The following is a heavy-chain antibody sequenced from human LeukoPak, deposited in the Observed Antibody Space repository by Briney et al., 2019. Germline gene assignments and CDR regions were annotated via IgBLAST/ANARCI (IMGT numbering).Heavy chain of an antibody. Sequence: GGSLRLSCAASGFTVSNNYMSWVRQAPGKGLEWVSCISSSSNYIYYADSVKGRFTISRDNAKNSLYLQMNSLRAEDTAVYYCARDEGVSFDYWGQGTLVTVSS. CDR3: ARDEGVSFDY. CDR1: GFTVSNNY. V-gene: IGHV3-21*01. CDR2: ISSSSNYI. J-gene: IGHJ4*02.